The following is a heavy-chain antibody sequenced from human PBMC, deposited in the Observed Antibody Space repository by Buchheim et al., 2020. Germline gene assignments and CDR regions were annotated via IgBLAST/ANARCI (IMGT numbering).Heavy chain of an antibody. CDR1: GGSFSGYY. J-gene: IGHJ4*02. CDR2: INHSGST. CDR3: ASEPDYSNDGGLDY. D-gene: IGHD4-11*01. Sequence: QVQLQQWGAGLLKPSETLSLTCAVYGGSFSGYYWSWIRQPPGKGLEWIGEINHSGSTNYNLSLKSRVTISVDTSKNQFSLKLSSVTAADTAVYYCASEPDYSNDGGLDYWGQGTL. V-gene: IGHV4-34*01.